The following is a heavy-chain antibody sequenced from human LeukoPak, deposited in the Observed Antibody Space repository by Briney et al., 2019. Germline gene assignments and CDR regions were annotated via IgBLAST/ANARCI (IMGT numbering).Heavy chain of an antibody. CDR2: IHPSGGST. J-gene: IGHJ4*02. D-gene: IGHD5-18*01. Sequence: ASVKVSCNASGYTFTDYYMYWVRQAPGQGPECMGVIHPSGGSTTYAQKFQGRVTLTKDTATSTVYIELSSLRSDDTAVYYCARMAMDPAMVTNFFDLWGQGALLTVSA. CDR1: GYTFTDYY. V-gene: IGHV1-46*01. CDR3: ARMAMDPAMVTNFFDL.